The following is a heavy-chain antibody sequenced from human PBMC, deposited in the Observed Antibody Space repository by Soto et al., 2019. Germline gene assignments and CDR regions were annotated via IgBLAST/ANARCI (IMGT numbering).Heavy chain of an antibody. Sequence: SETLSVTCTVSGGSISNYYLNWIRQPPGKGLEWIGYIYYSGSTSYSPSLKSRVTISIDRSKNQFSLKLSSVTAADTAVYYCARVPDYWGQGILVTVPQ. CDR2: IYYSGST. D-gene: IGHD2-2*01. J-gene: IGHJ4*02. CDR1: GGSISNYY. V-gene: IGHV4-59*12. CDR3: ARVPDY.